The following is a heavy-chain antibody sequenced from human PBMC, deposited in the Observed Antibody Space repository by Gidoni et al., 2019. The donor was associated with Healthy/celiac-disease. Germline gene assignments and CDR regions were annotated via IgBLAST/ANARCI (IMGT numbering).Heavy chain of an antibody. Sequence: EVQLVESGGGLVQPGGSLRLSCAASGFTVSSNYMSWVRQSPGKGLEWVSVSYSGGSTYYADSVKGRFTISRDNSKNTLYLQMNSLRAEDTAVYYCARESRGAPGEYGMDVWGQGTTVTVSS. J-gene: IGHJ6*02. CDR1: GFTVSSNY. D-gene: IGHD3-10*01. V-gene: IGHV3-66*02. CDR3: ARESRGAPGEYGMDV. CDR2: SYSGGST.